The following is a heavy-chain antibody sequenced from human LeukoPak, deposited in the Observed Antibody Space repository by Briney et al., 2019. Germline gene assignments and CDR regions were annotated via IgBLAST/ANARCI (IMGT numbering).Heavy chain of an antibody. V-gene: IGHV3-30*02. CDR1: GFTFSDYS. Sequence: PGGSLRLSCAASGFTFSDYSMNWVRQAPGKGLEWVAFIRYDGSNKYYADSVKGRFTISRDNSKNTLYLQMNSLRAEDTAVYYCARDLFPPGGIAVAGEGYWGQGTLVTVSS. D-gene: IGHD6-19*01. CDR3: ARDLFPPGGIAVAGEGY. J-gene: IGHJ4*02. CDR2: IRYDGSNK.